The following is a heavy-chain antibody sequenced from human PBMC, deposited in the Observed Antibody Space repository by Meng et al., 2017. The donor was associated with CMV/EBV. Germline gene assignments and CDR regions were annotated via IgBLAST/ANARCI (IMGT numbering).Heavy chain of an antibody. D-gene: IGHD5-18*01. CDR3: ARSTTHVDTAMPNRGYYYGMDV. CDR2: ISAYNGNT. J-gene: IGHJ6*02. Sequence: ASVKVSCKASGYTFTSYGISWVRQAPGQGLEWMGWISAYNGNTNYAQKLQGRVTMTTDTSTSTAYMELRSLRSEDTAVYYCARSTTHVDTAMPNRGYYYGMDVWGQGTTVTVSS. V-gene: IGHV1-18*01. CDR1: GYTFTSYG.